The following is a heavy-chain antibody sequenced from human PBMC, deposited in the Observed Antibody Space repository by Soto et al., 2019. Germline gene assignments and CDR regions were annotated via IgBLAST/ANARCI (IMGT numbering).Heavy chain of an antibody. CDR2: MSYDGSNE. J-gene: IGHJ4*02. CDR3: AKDGSHNFDY. CDR1: GFTFSHYA. D-gene: IGHD1-26*01. V-gene: IGHV3-30*18. Sequence: ESGGGVVPPGRSLRLSCAASGFTFSHYAMRWVRQAPGKGLEWVALMSYDGSNEYYVDSVKGRFTISRDNSKNTLYLQMNSLRAEDTAVYYCAKDGSHNFDYWGQGTLVTVSS.